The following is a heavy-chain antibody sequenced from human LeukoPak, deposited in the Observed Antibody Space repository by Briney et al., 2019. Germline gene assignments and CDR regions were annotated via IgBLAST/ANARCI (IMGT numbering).Heavy chain of an antibody. Sequence: ASVKVSCKASGGTFSCYAISWVRQAPGQGLEWMGGIIPIFGTANYAQKFQGRVTITADESTSTAYMELSSLRSEDTAVYYCARSTYDSSGYYRNRLYYYYGMDVWGQGTTVTVSS. CDR1: GGTFSCYA. CDR3: ARSTYDSSGYYRNRLYYYYGMDV. V-gene: IGHV1-69*13. D-gene: IGHD3-22*01. CDR2: IIPIFGTA. J-gene: IGHJ6*02.